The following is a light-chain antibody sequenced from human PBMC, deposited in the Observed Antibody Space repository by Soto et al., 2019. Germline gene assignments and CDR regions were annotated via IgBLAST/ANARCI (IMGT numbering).Light chain of an antibody. J-gene: IGLJ2*01. V-gene: IGLV2-14*03. CDR2: DVN. CDR1: SSDIGAYNF. CDR3: TSWTTSTTMI. Sequence: QSVLTQPASVSGSPGQSITISCTGTSSDIGAYNFVSWYQQHPAKAPKLMLYDVNIRPSGVSNRFSGSKSGNTASLTISGRQAEDEADYYCTSWTTSTTMIFGGGTKLTGL.